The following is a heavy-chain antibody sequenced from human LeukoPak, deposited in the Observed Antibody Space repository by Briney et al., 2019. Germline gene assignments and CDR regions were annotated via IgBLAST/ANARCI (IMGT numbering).Heavy chain of an antibody. Sequence: GSLRLSCAASGFTFSSYTITWVRQAPGKGLEWVSAISGSGGSTYYADSVKGRFTISRDNSKNTLYLQMNSLRAEDTAVYYCAKVGGGNSYYFDYWGQGTLVTVSS. CDR3: AKVGGGNSYYFDY. CDR2: ISGSGGST. J-gene: IGHJ4*02. CDR1: GFTFSSYT. D-gene: IGHD4-23*01. V-gene: IGHV3-23*01.